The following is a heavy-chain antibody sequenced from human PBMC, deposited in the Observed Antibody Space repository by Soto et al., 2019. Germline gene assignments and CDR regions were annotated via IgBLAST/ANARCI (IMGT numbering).Heavy chain of an antibody. CDR1: GYSISSGYY. CDR3: ASEKPMYSSSRRRGYHWFDT. V-gene: IGHV4-38-2*01. J-gene: IGHJ5*02. D-gene: IGHD6-13*01. Sequence: SETLSLTCAVSGYSISSGYYWGWIRQPPGKGLEWIGSIYHSGSTYYNPSLKSRVTISVDTSKNQFSLKLSSVTAADTAVYYCASEKPMYSSSRRRGYHWFDTWGQGTLVTVSS. CDR2: IYHSGST.